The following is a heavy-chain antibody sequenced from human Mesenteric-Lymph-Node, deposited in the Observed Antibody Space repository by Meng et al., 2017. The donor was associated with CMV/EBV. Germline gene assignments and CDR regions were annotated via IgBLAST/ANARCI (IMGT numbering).Heavy chain of an antibody. D-gene: IGHD6-13*01. CDR2: IYYRGST. Sequence: GSISGSTGWSWASQSPGKGLEWIGYIYYRGSTNHNPSPTCRVTISVDTSKNQFSLKLSSVTAADTAVYYCAGFIAAAGTMLLGFDPWGQGTLVTVSS. CDR3: AGFIAAAGTMLLGFDP. CDR1: GSISGSTG. J-gene: IGHJ5*02. V-gene: IGHV4-4*02.